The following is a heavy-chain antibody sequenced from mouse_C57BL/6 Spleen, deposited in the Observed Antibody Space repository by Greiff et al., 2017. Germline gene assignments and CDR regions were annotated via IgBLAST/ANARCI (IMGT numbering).Heavy chain of an antibody. V-gene: IGHV1-52*01. CDR2: IDPSDSET. Sequence: VQLQQPGAELVRPGSSVKLSCKASGYTFTSYWMHWVKQRPIQGLEWIGNIDPSDSETHYNQKFKDKATLTVDKSSSTAYMQLSSLTSEDSAVYYCAREGGIGYFDVWGTGTTVTVSS. CDR3: AREGGIGYFDV. CDR1: GYTFTSYW. J-gene: IGHJ1*03.